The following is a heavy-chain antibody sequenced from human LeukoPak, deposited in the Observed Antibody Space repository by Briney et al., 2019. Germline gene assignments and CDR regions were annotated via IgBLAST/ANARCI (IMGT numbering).Heavy chain of an antibody. CDR1: GGSINSNNYY. V-gene: IGHV4-39*01. J-gene: IGHJ4*02. CDR2: IYSSGSA. D-gene: IGHD3-3*01. CDR3: QSRYLEWLLEY. Sequence: SETLSLTCTVSGGSINSNNYYWGWIRQPPGTGLEWIGSIYSSGSAYYNPSLKSRVTISADTSKNQFSLRLSSVTAADTAVYYCQSRYLEWLLEYWGQGTLVTVSS.